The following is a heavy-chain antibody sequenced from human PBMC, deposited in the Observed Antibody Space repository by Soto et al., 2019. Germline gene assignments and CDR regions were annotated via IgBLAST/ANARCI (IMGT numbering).Heavy chain of an antibody. Sequence: SGPTLVNPTQTLTLTCTFSGFSLSTSGVGVGWIRQPPGKALEWLALIYWDDDKRYSPALKSRLTITKDTSKNQVVLTMTNMDPVDTATYYCAHRLLYSSGWPFDYWGQGTLVTVSS. V-gene: IGHV2-5*02. CDR2: IYWDDDK. CDR3: AHRLLYSSGWPFDY. J-gene: IGHJ4*02. D-gene: IGHD6-19*01. CDR1: GFSLSTSGVG.